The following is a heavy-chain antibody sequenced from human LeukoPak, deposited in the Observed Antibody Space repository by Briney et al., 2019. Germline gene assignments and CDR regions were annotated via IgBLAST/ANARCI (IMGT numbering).Heavy chain of an antibody. Sequence: SETLSLTCTVSGGSISSYYWNWIRQPPGKGLEWIGYIFHSGSTNYNPSLKSRVTISVDTSKNQFSLKLSSVTAADTAVYYCASCGYECLDFDYWGQGTLVTVSS. V-gene: IGHV4-59*13. D-gene: IGHD5-12*01. CDR3: ASCGYECLDFDY. CDR2: IFHSGST. CDR1: GGSISSYY. J-gene: IGHJ4*02.